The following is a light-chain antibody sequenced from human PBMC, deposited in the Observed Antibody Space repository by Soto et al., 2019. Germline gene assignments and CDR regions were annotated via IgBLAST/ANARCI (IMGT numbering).Light chain of an antibody. Sequence: IVLTQSPGILSLSPGERASRSCGASQSISSSFLAWYQQKPGQAPRLIIYGASSRATGITDRFSGTGSETDFTLTISRLETEDFAVYDCQRYDNSKITFGQGTRLEIK. CDR2: GAS. CDR3: QRYDNSKIT. J-gene: IGKJ5*01. V-gene: IGKV3-20*01. CDR1: QSISSSF.